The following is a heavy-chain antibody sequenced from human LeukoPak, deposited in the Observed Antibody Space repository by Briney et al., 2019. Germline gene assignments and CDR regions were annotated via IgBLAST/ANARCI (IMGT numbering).Heavy chain of an antibody. D-gene: IGHD6-19*01. CDR3: ARGGIQVSGIDEFDY. CDR2: IGIRGDT. J-gene: IGHJ4*02. Sequence: GGSLRLSCADSGFTFIDYDMHWVRQVIGKGLEWVSAIGIRGDTHYSGSVKGRFTISRENAESSLYLQMNSLRAEDTAVYYCARGGIQVSGIDEFDYWGQGTLVTVSS. V-gene: IGHV3-13*01. CDR1: GFTFIDYD.